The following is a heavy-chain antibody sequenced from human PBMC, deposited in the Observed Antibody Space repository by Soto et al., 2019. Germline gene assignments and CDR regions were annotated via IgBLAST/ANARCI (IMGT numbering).Heavy chain of an antibody. CDR2: ISYDGSNK. D-gene: IGHD3-16*01. CDR1: GFTFSIYA. V-gene: IGHV3-30-3*01. CDR3: ATWGNIAGGY. J-gene: IGHJ4*02. Sequence: ESGGGVVQPGRSLRLSCAASGFTFSIYAMHWVRQAPGKGLEWVAVISYDGSNKYYADSVKGRFTISRDNSKNTLYLQMNSLRAEDTAVYYCATWGNIAGGYWGQGTLVTVSS.